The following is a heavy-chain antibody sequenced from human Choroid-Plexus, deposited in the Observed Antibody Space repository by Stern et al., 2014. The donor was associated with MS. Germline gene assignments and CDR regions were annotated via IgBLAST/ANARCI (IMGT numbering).Heavy chain of an antibody. J-gene: IGHJ5*02. V-gene: IGHV3-30*18. CDR1: GFTFGSCA. CDR3: AKDRHYLTYFFDH. Sequence: VHLVESGGGVVQPGRPLRLSCVASGFTFGSCAMHWVRQAPGKGLEWVAGVSYDGSNKYYADSVKGRFTISRDNSQNTLYMQMSSLSPEDTAVYYCAKDRHYLTYFFDHWGQGSLVTVSS. D-gene: IGHD2/OR15-2a*01. CDR2: VSYDGSNK.